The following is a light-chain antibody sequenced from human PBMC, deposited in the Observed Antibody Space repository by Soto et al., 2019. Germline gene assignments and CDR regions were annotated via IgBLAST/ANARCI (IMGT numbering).Light chain of an antibody. CDR2: DVS. Sequence: QSVLTQPASVSGSPGQSITISCTGTSSDAGGYNYVSWYQQHPGKAPKLMIYDVSNRPSGVSNRFSGSKSGNTASLTISGLQAEDEADYYCSSYTSSSTQVFGTGTRSPS. V-gene: IGLV2-14*01. CDR3: SSYTSSSTQV. CDR1: SSDAGGYNY. J-gene: IGLJ1*01.